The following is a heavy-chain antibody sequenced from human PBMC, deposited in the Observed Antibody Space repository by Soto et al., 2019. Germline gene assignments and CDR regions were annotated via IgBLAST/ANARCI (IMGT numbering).Heavy chain of an antibody. CDR3: AKFMRVLLTGYYYYGMDV. J-gene: IGHJ6*02. CDR2: ISGSGGST. Sequence: PGGSLRLSCAASGFTFSSYAMSWVRQAPGEGLEWVSAISGSGGSTYYADSVKGRFTISRDNSKNTLYLQMNSLRAEDTAVYYCAKFMRVLLTGYYYYGMDVWGQGTTVTVSS. D-gene: IGHD3-10*01. V-gene: IGHV3-23*01. CDR1: GFTFSSYA.